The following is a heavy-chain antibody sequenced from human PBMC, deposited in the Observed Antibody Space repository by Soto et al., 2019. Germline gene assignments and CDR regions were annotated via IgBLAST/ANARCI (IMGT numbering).Heavy chain of an antibody. CDR3: ARDPGYCSSTSCSYYYYYYMDV. V-gene: IGHV3-21*01. Sequence: PGGSLRLSCAASGFTFSSYSMNWVRQAPGKGLEWVSSISSSSSYIYYADSVKGRFTISRDNAKNSLYLQMNSLRAEDTAVYYCARDPGYCSSTSCSYYYYYYMDVWGKGTTVTVSS. D-gene: IGHD2-2*01. J-gene: IGHJ6*03. CDR1: GFTFSSYS. CDR2: ISSSSSYI.